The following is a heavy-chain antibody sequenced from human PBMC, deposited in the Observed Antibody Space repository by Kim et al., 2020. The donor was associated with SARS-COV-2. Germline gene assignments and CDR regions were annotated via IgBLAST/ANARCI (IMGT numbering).Heavy chain of an antibody. J-gene: IGHJ6*01. CDR1: GGSFSGYY. D-gene: IGHD3-3*01. CDR3: ARGLFWSGYSDYYYYGMDV. V-gene: IGHV4-34*01. CDR2: INHSGST. Sequence: SETLSLTCAVYGGSFSGYYWSWIRQPPGKGLEWIGEINHSGSTNYNPSLKSRVTISVDTSKNQFSLKLSSVTAADTAVYYCARGLFWSGYSDYYYYGMDV.